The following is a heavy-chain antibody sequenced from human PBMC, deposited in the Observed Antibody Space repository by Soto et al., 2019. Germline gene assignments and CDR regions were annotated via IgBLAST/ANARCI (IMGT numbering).Heavy chain of an antibody. J-gene: IGHJ4*02. Sequence: EVQLVESGGGLVQPGRSLRLSCAAPGFTFDDYAMHWVRQAPGKGLEGVSGINWNSGSIGYADSVKGRFTISRDNAKNSLYLKMNSLRTEDTALYYCAKGYNYDRSGNPDYWGQGTLVTVSS. CDR1: GFTFDDYA. D-gene: IGHD3-22*01. CDR2: INWNSGSI. CDR3: AKGYNYDRSGNPDY. V-gene: IGHV3-9*01.